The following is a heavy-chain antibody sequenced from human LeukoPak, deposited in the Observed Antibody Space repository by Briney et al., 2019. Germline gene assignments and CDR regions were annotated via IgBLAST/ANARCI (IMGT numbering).Heavy chain of an antibody. V-gene: IGHV4-59*08. CDR2: IYYSGSP. Sequence: SETLSLTCTVSGGTISSYYWSWIRQPPGKGLEWIGYIYYSGSPNYNPSLKSRVTISVDTSKKQSSLKLSSVTAADTAVYYCARGTVNTSMKAFDIWGQGTMVTVSS. D-gene: IGHD4-17*01. CDR1: GGTISSYY. CDR3: ARGTVNTSMKAFDI. J-gene: IGHJ3*02.